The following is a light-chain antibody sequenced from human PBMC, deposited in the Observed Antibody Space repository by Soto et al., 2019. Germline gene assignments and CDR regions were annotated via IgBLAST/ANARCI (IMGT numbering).Light chain of an antibody. CDR2: EVS. CDR1: SSDVGNYKY. J-gene: IGLJ1*01. CDR3: FSYTSSGTYV. Sequence: QSVLAQSPSASGSPGQSITISCTGTSSDVGNYKYVSWYQQHPGKAPKLMIYEVSNRPSGVSNRFSGSKSGNTASLTISGLQAEDETDYYCFSYTSSGTYVFGTGTKVTVL. V-gene: IGLV2-14*01.